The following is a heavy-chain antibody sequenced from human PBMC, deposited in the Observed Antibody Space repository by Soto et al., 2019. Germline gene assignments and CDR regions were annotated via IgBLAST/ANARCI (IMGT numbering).Heavy chain of an antibody. V-gene: IGHV4-4*02. CDR2: IYHSGST. Sequence: QVQLQESGPGLVKPSGTLSLTCAVSGGSISSSNWWSWVRQPPGKGLEWIGEIYHSGSTNYNPSLKSRVTISVDKSKNQFSLTLSSVTAAGTAVYYCSRVLGMITCGGVIVIRTNWFDPCGKGTLVTVSS. J-gene: IGHJ5*02. CDR3: SRVLGMITCGGVIVIRTNWFDP. D-gene: IGHD3-16*02. CDR1: GGSISSSNW.